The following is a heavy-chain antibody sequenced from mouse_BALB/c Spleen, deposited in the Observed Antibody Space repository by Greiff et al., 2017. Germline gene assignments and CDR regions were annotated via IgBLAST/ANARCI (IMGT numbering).Heavy chain of an antibody. CDR3: ARRRGAAHWYFDV. J-gene: IGHJ1*01. CDR1: GYTFSSYW. V-gene: IGHV1-9*01. CDR2: ILPGSGST. Sequence: LMKPGASVKISCKATGYTFSSYWIEWVKQRPGHGLEWIGEILPGSGSTNYNEKFKGKATFTADTSSNTAYMQLSSLTSEDSAVYYCARRRGAAHWYFDVWGAGTTVTVSS.